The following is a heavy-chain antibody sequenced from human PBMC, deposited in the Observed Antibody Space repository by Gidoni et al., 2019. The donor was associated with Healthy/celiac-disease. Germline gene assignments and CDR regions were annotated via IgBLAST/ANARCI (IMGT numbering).Heavy chain of an antibody. CDR2: INPNSGGT. CDR1: GYTFTGYY. CDR3: AREDDYGDSSFDY. J-gene: IGHJ4*02. V-gene: IGHV1-2*04. D-gene: IGHD4-17*01. Sequence: QVQLVQSGAEVKKPGASVKVSCKAPGYTFTGYYMHWVRQAPGQGLEWMGWINPNSGGTNYAQKFQGWVTMTRDTSISTAYMELSRLRSDDTAVYYCAREDDYGDSSFDYWGQGTLVTVSS.